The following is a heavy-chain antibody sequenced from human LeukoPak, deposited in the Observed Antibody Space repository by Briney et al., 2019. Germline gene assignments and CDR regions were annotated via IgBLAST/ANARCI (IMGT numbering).Heavy chain of an antibody. CDR3: ARGIYGSGSYHMDV. CDR2: IYTSGST. V-gene: IGHV4-61*02. CDR1: GGSISSGSYY. D-gene: IGHD3-10*01. J-gene: IGHJ6*04. Sequence: SETLSLTCTVSGGSISSGSYYWSWIRQPAGKGLEWIGRIYTSGSTNYNPSLKSRVTISVDTSKNQFSLKLSSVTAADTAVYYCARGIYGSGSYHMDVWGKGTTVTVSS.